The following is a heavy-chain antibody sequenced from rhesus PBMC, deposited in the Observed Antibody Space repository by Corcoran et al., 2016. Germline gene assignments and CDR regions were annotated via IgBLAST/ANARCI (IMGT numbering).Heavy chain of an antibody. J-gene: IGHJ4*01. CDR3: ARLRNTDYYFDY. D-gene: IGHD4-23*01. Sequence: QLQLQVSGPGLVQPSENLSVTCAYYGGSISRNVWSWIRQPHGKGLEWIGRIYGSGSSTNYNPSLTSRVTLSVDTSKNQLSLKLSSVTAADTAVYYCARLRNTDYYFDYWGQGVLVTVSS. V-gene: IGHV4-169*01. CDR2: IYGSGSST. CDR1: GGSISRNV.